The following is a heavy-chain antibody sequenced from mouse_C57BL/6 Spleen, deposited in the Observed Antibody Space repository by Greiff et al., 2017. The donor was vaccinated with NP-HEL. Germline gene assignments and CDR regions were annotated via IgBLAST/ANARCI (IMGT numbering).Heavy chain of an antibody. CDR2: IYPGSGST. CDR3: ARPERNYSNYLIYAMDY. CDR1: GYTFTSYW. J-gene: IGHJ4*01. V-gene: IGHV1-55*01. D-gene: IGHD2-5*01. Sequence: QVQLQQPGAELVKPGASVKMSCKASGYTFTSYWITWVKQRPGQGLEWIGDIYPGSGSTNYNEKFKSKATLTVDTSSSTAYMQLSSLTSEDSAVYYCARPERNYSNYLIYAMDYWGQGTSVTVSS.